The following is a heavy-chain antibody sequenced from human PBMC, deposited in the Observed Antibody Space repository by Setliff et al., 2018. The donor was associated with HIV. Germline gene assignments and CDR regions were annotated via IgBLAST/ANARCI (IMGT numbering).Heavy chain of an antibody. CDR2: IYYSGST. CDR3: ASRVYYYDSNNFLREEGFDP. J-gene: IGHJ5*02. CDR1: GGSISNSRYY. V-gene: IGHV4-39*01. Sequence: SETLSLTCTVSGGSISNSRYYWSWIRQPPGKGLEWIGSIYYSGSTYYNPSLESRVTISVDTSKNQFSLKLSSVTAADAAVYYCASRVYYYDSNNFLREEGFDPWGQGTLVTVSS. D-gene: IGHD3-22*01.